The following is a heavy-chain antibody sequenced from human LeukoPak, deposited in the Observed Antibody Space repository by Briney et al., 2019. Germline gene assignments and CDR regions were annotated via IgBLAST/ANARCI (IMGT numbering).Heavy chain of an antibody. CDR2: ISYDGSNK. Sequence: GGSLRLSCAASGFTFSSYAIHWVRQAPGKGLEWLAVISYDGSNKYYADSVKGRFTISRDNSKNTLYLQMNSLRAEDTAVYYCARILGSGSYFYFDYWGQGTLVTVSS. CDR3: ARILGSGSYFYFDY. CDR1: GFTFSSYA. D-gene: IGHD3-10*01. V-gene: IGHV3-30*04. J-gene: IGHJ4*02.